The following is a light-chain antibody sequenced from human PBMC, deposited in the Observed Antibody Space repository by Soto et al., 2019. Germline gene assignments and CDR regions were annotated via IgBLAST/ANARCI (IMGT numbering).Light chain of an antibody. V-gene: IGLV2-14*01. CDR1: SIDVGGYNF. Sequence: QSALTQPASMSGSPGQSITISCTGTSIDVGGYNFVSWYQQHPGKAPKLMIYEVTDRPSGVSNRFSGSKSGSTASLTISGLQAEDDADYYCSSYTSRNTLAFGGGTKVTVL. J-gene: IGLJ2*01. CDR3: SSYTSRNTLA. CDR2: EVT.